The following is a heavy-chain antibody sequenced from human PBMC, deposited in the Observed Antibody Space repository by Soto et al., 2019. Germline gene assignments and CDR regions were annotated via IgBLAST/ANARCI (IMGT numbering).Heavy chain of an antibody. Sequence: GGSLILSCAVSGFTFRDYYMSWIRQDPGKGLEWISYISSSSDDTNYAASVKGRFTISRDNVKNSLYLQMNRLRAEDTAVYYCARTIQQLVFDQWGQGALVTVSS. V-gene: IGHV3-11*03. CDR3: ARTIQQLVFDQ. D-gene: IGHD6-13*01. CDR2: ISSSSDDT. CDR1: GFTFRDYY. J-gene: IGHJ4*02.